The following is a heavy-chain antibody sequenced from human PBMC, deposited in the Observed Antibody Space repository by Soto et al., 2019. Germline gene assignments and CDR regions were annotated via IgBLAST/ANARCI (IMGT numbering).Heavy chain of an antibody. Sequence: ASVKVSCKASGYTFTSYGISWVRQAPGQGLEWMGWISAYNGNTNYVQKLQGRVTMTTDTSTSTAYMELRSLRSDDTAVYYCARAHDSSGYYVPDVMLISPWGQGTLVTVSS. CDR1: GYTFTSYG. D-gene: IGHD3-22*01. CDR3: ARAHDSSGYYVPDVMLISP. V-gene: IGHV1-18*01. J-gene: IGHJ5*02. CDR2: ISAYNGNT.